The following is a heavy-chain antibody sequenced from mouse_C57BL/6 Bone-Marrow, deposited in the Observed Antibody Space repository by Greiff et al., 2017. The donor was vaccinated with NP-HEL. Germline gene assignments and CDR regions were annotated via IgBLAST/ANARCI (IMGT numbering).Heavy chain of an antibody. Sequence: QVQLQQSGAELARPGASVKLSCTASGYTFTSYGIRWVKQRPGQGLEWIGEIYPRSGNTYYTEKFKGKATLTADNSSSTAYMEMRSLTSEDSAVYFCAREITTVVERDYWGQGTTLTVSS. CDR2: IYPRSGNT. CDR1: GYTFTSYG. D-gene: IGHD1-1*01. V-gene: IGHV1-81*01. CDR3: AREITTVVERDY. J-gene: IGHJ2*01.